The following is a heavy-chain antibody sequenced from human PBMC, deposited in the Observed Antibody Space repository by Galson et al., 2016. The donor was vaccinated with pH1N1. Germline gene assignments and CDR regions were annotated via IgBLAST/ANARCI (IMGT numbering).Heavy chain of an antibody. CDR3: ARHVPYDSSWYKVSFDP. D-gene: IGHD6-13*01. CDR1: GFSLTTTGVG. Sequence: LVKPTQTLTLTCTSSGFSLTTTGVGVGWIRQPPGKGLEWIGTIYYSGSTDYNPSLKGRVTISVDTSKNQFSLKVTSVTAADTAVYYCARHVPYDSSWYKVSFDPWGQGTLVTVSS. J-gene: IGHJ5*02. V-gene: IGHV4-39*01. CDR2: IYYSGST.